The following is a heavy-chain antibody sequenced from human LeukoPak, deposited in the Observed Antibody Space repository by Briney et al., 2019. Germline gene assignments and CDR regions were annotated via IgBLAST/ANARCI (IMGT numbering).Heavy chain of an antibody. CDR2: INPNSGGT. CDR3: ARSSSGWYAPFDP. CDR1: GYTFTGYY. D-gene: IGHD6-19*01. J-gene: IGHJ5*02. V-gene: IGHV1-2*02. Sequence: GASVKVSCKASGYTFTGYYMHWVRQAPGQGLEWMGWINPNSGGTNYAQKFQGRVTMTRDTSISTAYMELSRLRSDDTAVYYCARSSSGWYAPFDPWGQGTLVTVSS.